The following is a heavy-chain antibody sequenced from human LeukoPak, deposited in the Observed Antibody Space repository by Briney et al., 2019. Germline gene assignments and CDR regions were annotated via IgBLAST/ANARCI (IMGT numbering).Heavy chain of an antibody. Sequence: SETLSLTRTVSGGSISSYYWSWIRQPPGKGLEWIGYIYYSGSTNYNPSLKSRVTISVDTSKNQFSLKLTSVTAADTAIYYCARYGDPNYHFDYWGQGTLVTVSS. J-gene: IGHJ4*02. CDR1: GGSISSYY. D-gene: IGHD4-17*01. V-gene: IGHV4-59*12. CDR2: IYYSGST. CDR3: ARYGDPNYHFDY.